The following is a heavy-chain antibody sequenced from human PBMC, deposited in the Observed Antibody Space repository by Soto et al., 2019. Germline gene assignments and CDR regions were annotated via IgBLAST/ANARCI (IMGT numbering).Heavy chain of an antibody. CDR3: ERENTPGVGAIWGFDY. D-gene: IGHD1-26*01. CDR1: GGTFSSYA. V-gene: IGHV1-69*01. CDR2: IIPIFGTA. J-gene: IGHJ4*02. Sequence: QVQLVQSGAEVKKPGSSVKVSCKASGGTFSSYAISWVRQAPGQGLEWTGGIIPIFGTANYAQKFQGRVTMTADESTRTAYRELSSLRSEDTAVYYCERENTPGVGAIWGFDYSGQGTMVTVSS.